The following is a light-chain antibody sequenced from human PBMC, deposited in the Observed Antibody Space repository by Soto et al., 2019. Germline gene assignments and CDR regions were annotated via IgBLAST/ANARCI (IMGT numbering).Light chain of an antibody. CDR3: QQYDDSPTWT. J-gene: IGKJ1*01. CDR1: QSVSSSS. V-gene: IGKV3-20*01. Sequence: EIVLTQSPGTLSLSPGERATLSCRASQSVSSSSLARYQQKPGQAPRLLIYGASSRATGIPDRFSGSGSGTDFTLTISRLEPEDFAVYYCQQYDDSPTWTFGQGTKVEIK. CDR2: GAS.